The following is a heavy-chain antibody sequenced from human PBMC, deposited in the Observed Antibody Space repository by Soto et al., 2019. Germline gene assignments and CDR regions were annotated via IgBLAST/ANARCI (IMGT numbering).Heavy chain of an antibody. J-gene: IGHJ6*02. CDR1: GFTVSSNY. CDR2: IYSGGST. V-gene: IGHV3-53*01. Sequence: GGSLRLSCAASGFTVSSNYMSWVRQAPGKGLEWVSVIYSGGSTYYADSVKGRFTISRDNSKNTLYLQMNSLRAEDTAVYYCARSKRLRYYYYGMDVWGQGTTVTVSS. CDR3: ARSKRLRYYYYGMDV. D-gene: IGHD6-25*01.